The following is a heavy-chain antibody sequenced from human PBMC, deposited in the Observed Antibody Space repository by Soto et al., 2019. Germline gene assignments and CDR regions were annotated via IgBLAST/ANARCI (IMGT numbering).Heavy chain of an antibody. J-gene: IGHJ6*02. CDR3: AVTRLGLLVTERDPNLYGMDV. V-gene: IGHV5-51*01. CDR1: GYSFARYW. CDR2: IYPDDSET. D-gene: IGHD1-1*01. Sequence: EVQLVQSGAEVKKPGESLKISCQGSGYSFARYWIGWVRQMPGKGMEWMGIIYPDDSETTYSPSFQGQVIISADKSINTAYLQLSSLRASDTAMYYCAVTRLGLLVTERDPNLYGMDVWGQGTTVTVSS.